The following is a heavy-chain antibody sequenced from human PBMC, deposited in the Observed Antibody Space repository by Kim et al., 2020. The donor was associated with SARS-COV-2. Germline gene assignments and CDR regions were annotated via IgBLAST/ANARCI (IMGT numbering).Heavy chain of an antibody. CDR2: ISGDGDTT. V-gene: IGHV3-23*01. CDR3: VDRGHNWGPLDS. J-gene: IGHJ4*02. Sequence: GGSLRLSCAASGFTFSTYAMTWVRQAPGKGLEWVSDISGDGDTTFYGDSVKGRFTVSRDNSKNTLYLQMNSLRAEDTAVYYCVDRGHNWGPLDSLGQGS. CDR1: GFTFSTYA. D-gene: IGHD3-16*01.